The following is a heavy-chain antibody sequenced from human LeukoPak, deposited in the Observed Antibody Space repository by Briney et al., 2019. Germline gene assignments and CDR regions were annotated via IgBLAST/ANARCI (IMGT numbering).Heavy chain of an antibody. CDR3: ARAGGSSWYRGEYYFDY. Sequence: GGSLRLSCAASGFTFSSYAMHWVRQAPGKGLEWVAVIPYDGSNKYYADSVKGRFTISRDNSKNTLYLQMNSLRAEDTAVYYCARAGGSSWYRGEYYFDYWGQGTLVTVSS. CDR2: IPYDGSNK. CDR1: GFTFSSYA. V-gene: IGHV3-30*04. D-gene: IGHD6-13*01. J-gene: IGHJ4*02.